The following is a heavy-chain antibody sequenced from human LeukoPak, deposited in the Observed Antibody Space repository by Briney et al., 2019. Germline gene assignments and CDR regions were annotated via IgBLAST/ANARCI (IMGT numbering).Heavy chain of an antibody. J-gene: IGHJ5*02. CDR3: VSYYTLDKWFDP. D-gene: IGHD3-22*01. CDR2: IYYSGST. CDR1: GGSVSSGSYY. V-gene: IGHV4-61*01. Sequence: SETLSLTCTVSGGSVSSGSYYWSWIRQLPGKGLEWIGYIYYSGSTKFNPSLKSRVTISIDTSKNQFSLKLSSVTAADTAVYYCVSYYTLDKWFDPWGQGTLVTVSS.